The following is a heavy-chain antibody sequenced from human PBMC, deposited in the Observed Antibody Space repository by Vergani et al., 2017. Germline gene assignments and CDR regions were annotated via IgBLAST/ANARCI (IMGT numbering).Heavy chain of an antibody. D-gene: IGHD1-26*01. CDR2: IRYDGSNK. CDR3: ARERELHP. CDR1: GFTFSSYG. Sequence: LVESGGTLVQPGGSLRLSCAASGFTFSSYGMHWVRQAPGKGLEWVAFIRYDGSNKYYADSVRGRFTISRDNSKNTLFLQMDSLRAEDTAVYYCARERELHPWGQGTLVIVSS. V-gene: IGHV3-30*02. J-gene: IGHJ5*02.